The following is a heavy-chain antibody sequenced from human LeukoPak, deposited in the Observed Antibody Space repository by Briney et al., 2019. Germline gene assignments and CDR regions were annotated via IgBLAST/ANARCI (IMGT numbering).Heavy chain of an antibody. CDR2: ISAGGGSP. J-gene: IGHJ4*02. CDR3: AKTYSGTDYFDY. CDR1: GFTFSSFA. V-gene: IGHV3-23*01. D-gene: IGHD1-26*01. Sequence: AGSLRLSCAASGFTFSSFATTWVRQAPGVGLEWVSTISAGGGSPYYADSVKGRFTISRDNSKNTLYLQMNSLRVEDTALYYCAKTYSGTDYFDYWGQGTLVTVSS.